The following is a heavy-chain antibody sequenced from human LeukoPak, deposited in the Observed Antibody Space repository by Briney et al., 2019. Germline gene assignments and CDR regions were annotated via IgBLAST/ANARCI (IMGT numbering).Heavy chain of an antibody. Sequence: SETLSLTCTVSGTSISSSSYYWGWLRQPPGKGLEWIGSIYYSGSTYYNPSLKSRVTISVDTSKIQFSLKLSSVTAADTAVYYCARQGITIFGVVSLFDYWGQGTLVTVSS. J-gene: IGHJ4*02. CDR3: ARQGITIFGVVSLFDY. CDR2: IYYSGST. CDR1: GTSISSSSYY. V-gene: IGHV4-39*01. D-gene: IGHD3-3*01.